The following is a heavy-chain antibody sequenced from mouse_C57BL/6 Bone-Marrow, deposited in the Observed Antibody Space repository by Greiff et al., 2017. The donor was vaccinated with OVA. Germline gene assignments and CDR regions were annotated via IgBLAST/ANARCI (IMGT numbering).Heavy chain of an antibody. CDR1: GYTFTSYW. Sequence: VQLQQPGAELVMPGASVKLSCKASGYTFTSYWMHWVKQRPGQGLEWIGEIDPSDSYTNYNQKFKGKSTLTVDKSSSTAYMQLSSLTSEYSAVYYCARSIYYYGSSPAWFAYWGQGTLVTVSA. CDR3: ARSIYYYGSSPAWFAY. J-gene: IGHJ3*01. CDR2: IDPSDSYT. D-gene: IGHD1-1*01. V-gene: IGHV1-69*01.